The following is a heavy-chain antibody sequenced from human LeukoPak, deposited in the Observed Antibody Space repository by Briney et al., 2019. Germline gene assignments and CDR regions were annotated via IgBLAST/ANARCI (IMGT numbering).Heavy chain of an antibody. CDR1: GGSISSYY. Sequence: SETLSLTCTVSGGSISSYYWSWIRQPPGKGLEWIGYNYYSGSTNYNPSLKSRVTISVDTSKNQFSLKLSSVTAADTAVYYCARVTYGSSPDYYYYYYMDVWGKGTTVTVSS. CDR3: ARVTYGSSPDYYYYYYMDV. V-gene: IGHV4-59*01. CDR2: NYYSGST. J-gene: IGHJ6*03. D-gene: IGHD6-13*01.